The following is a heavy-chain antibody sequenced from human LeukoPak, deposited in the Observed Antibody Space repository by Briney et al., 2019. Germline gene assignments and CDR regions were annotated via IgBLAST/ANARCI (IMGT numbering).Heavy chain of an antibody. V-gene: IGHV4-39*07. CDR3: ARDSSRVAFDY. J-gene: IGHJ4*02. D-gene: IGHD2-2*01. Sequence: PSETLSLTCTVSGGSISSSSYYWGWIRQPPGKGLEWIGSIYYSGSTYYDPSLKSRVTISVDTSKNQFSLKLSSVTAADTAVYYCARDSSRVAFDYWGQGTLVTVSS. CDR1: GGSISSSSYY. CDR2: IYYSGST.